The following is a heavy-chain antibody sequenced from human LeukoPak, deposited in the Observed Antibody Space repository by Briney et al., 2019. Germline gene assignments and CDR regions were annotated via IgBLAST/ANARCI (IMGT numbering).Heavy chain of an antibody. D-gene: IGHD3-22*01. CDR3: AKTLYDSSGYYLDY. CDR2: ISWNSGSI. CDR1: GFTFDDYA. V-gene: IGHV3-9*01. Sequence: GGSLRLSCAASGFTFDDYAMHWVRQAPGKGLEWVSGISWNSGSIGYADSVKDRFTISRDNAKNSLYLQMNSLRAEDTALYYCAKTLYDSSGYYLDYWGQGTLVTVSS. J-gene: IGHJ4*02.